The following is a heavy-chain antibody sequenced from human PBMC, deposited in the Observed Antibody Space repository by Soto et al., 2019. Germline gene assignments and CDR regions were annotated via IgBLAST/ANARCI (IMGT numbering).Heavy chain of an antibody. CDR1: GFTFIISA. J-gene: IGHJ5*02. V-gene: IGHV3-23*01. Sequence: WGSLRLSCAASGFTFIISAMSWVRQAPGKGLEWVSTISPSGVYYTDSVKGRFTIPRDNSKNTLYLQMNSLRVEDTAIYYCARLTTSWGQGALVTVSS. CDR3: ARLTTS. CDR2: ISPSGV.